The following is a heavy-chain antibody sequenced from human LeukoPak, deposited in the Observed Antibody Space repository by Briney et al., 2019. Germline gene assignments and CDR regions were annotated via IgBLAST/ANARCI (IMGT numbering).Heavy chain of an antibody. Sequence: SGPTLVNPTQTLTLTCTFSGFSLSTRWVNVAWIRQPPGKALEWLAVIHGDDYKRYSPSLQNRLTITRDTTKNQVVLIVTNMDPVDTATYYCAYGTGDYGESSDWFDPWGQGTLVTVSS. CDR2: IHGDDYK. V-gene: IGHV2-5*02. CDR3: AYGTGDYGESSDWFDP. J-gene: IGHJ5*02. D-gene: IGHD4-17*01. CDR1: GFSLSTRWVN.